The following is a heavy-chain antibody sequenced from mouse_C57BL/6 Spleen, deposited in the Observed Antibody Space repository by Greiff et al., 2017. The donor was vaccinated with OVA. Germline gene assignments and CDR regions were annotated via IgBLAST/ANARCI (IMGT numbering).Heavy chain of an antibody. Sequence: EVQLVESGPELVKPGASVKIPCKASGYTFTDYNMDWVKQSHGKSLEWIGDINPNNGGTIYNQKFKGKATLTVDKSSSTAYMELRSLTSEDTAVYYCARHHYYGSSFAYWGQGTLVTVSA. J-gene: IGHJ3*01. D-gene: IGHD1-1*01. CDR2: INPNNGGT. CDR1: GYTFTDYN. V-gene: IGHV1-18*01. CDR3: ARHHYYGSSFAY.